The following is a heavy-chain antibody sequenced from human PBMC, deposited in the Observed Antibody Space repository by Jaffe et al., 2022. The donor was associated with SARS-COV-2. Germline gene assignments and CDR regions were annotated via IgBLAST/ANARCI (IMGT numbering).Heavy chain of an antibody. CDR3: ARVAHLHRDSSSWLPLFDY. CDR2: INPSGGST. J-gene: IGHJ4*02. Sequence: QVQLVQSGAEVKKPGASVKVSCKASGYTFTSYYMHWVRQAPGQGLEWMGIINPSGGSTSYAQKFQGRVTMTRDTSTSTVYMELSSLRSEDTAVYYCARVAHLHRDSSSWLPLFDYWGQGTLVTVSS. V-gene: IGHV1-46*01. CDR1: GYTFTSYY. D-gene: IGHD6-13*01.